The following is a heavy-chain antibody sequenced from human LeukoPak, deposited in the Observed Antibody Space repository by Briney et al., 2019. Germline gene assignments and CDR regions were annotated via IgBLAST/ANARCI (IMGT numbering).Heavy chain of an antibody. CDR3: ARVLSGVTGYSYGRGIDY. CDR1: GFTFGDYY. D-gene: IGHD5-18*01. J-gene: IGHJ4*02. V-gene: IGHV3-11*04. CDR2: ISTSGSTI. Sequence: GGSLTLSCAASGFTFGDYYMTWIRQSKGLEWVAYISTSGSTIYYADSVKGRFTISRDNAKNSLYLQMNSLRAEDTAVYNCARVLSGVTGYSYGRGIDYWGQGTLVTVSP.